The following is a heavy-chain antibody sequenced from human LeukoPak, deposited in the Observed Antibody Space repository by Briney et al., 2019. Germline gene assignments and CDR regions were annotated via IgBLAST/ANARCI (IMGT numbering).Heavy chain of an antibody. V-gene: IGHV4-39*01. CDR2: IHYSAST. J-gene: IGHJ4*02. CDR1: GGSISSSTDY. Sequence: PSETLSLTCTVSGGSISSSTDYWVWIRQPPGKGLEWIGSIHYSASTSYNPSLKSRVTISVDTSKNQFSLNLSSVTAADTAVYYCARRYGYSYGYNAEFDYWGQGTLVTVSP. CDR3: ARRYGYSYGYNAEFDY. D-gene: IGHD5-18*01.